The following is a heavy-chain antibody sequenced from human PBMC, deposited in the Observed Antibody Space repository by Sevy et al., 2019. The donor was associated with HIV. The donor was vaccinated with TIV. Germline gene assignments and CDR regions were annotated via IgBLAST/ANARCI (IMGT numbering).Heavy chain of an antibody. J-gene: IGHJ6*02. D-gene: IGHD3-22*01. CDR1: GFTLSNYW. CDR3: VRDASSGWATDYNYGMDV. Sequence: GGSLRLSCAASGFTLSNYWMSWVRQPLGKGLEWLAQIKEDGSIKYYVDSVKGRFTISRDNAKNSLYLQLNSLRAEETAVYYCVRDASSGWATDYNYGMDVWGQGSTVTVSS. CDR2: IKEDGSIK. V-gene: IGHV3-7*01.